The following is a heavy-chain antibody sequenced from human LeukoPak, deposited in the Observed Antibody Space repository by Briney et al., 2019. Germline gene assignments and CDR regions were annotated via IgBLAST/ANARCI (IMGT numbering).Heavy chain of an antibody. CDR3: ARLGCCGGCWS. CDR1: ESTFINYL. Sequence: PGGPLRLSCAASESTFINYLMHWVRQAPGKGLVWVSRINTGGSSTNHADSVKGRFTISRDNAKNTLYLRMNRLRAEDTAVYCCARLGCCGGCWSWGQGTLVTVSS. V-gene: IGHV3-74*01. D-gene: IGHD2-21*01. J-gene: IGHJ5*02. CDR2: INTGGSST.